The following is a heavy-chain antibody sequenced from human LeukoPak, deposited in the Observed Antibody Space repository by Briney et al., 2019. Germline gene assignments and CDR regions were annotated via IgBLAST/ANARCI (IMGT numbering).Heavy chain of an antibody. D-gene: IGHD3-16*01. Sequence: SVKVSCKASGGTLTGYAISCVRQAPGQGLEWMGGIIPIFGTANYAQKFQGRVTITADESTSTAYMELSSLRSEDTAVYYCARGEYMIGWGGGYFYSWGQGTLVTVSS. CDR2: IIPIFGTA. J-gene: IGHJ4*02. V-gene: IGHV1-69*13. CDR3: ARGEYMIGWGGGYFYS. CDR1: GGTLTGYA.